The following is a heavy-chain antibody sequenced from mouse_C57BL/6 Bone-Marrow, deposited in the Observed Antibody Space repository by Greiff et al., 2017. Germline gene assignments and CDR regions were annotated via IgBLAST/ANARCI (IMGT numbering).Heavy chain of an antibody. CDR1: GYSITSGYY. CDR2: ISYDGSN. Sequence: VQLQQSGPGLVKPSQSLSLTCSVTGYSITSGYYWNWIRQFPGNKLEWMGYISYDGSNNYNPSLKNRISITRDTSKNQFFLKLNSVTTEDTATYYCAREGIYDYDDYAMDYWGQGTSVTVSS. V-gene: IGHV3-6*01. D-gene: IGHD2-4*01. CDR3: AREGIYDYDDYAMDY. J-gene: IGHJ4*01.